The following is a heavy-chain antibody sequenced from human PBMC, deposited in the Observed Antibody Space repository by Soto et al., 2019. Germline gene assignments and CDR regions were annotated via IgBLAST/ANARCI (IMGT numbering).Heavy chain of an antibody. Sequence: SETLSLTCAVYGGSFSGYYWSWIRQPPGKGLEWIGEINHSGSTNYNPSLKSRVTISVDTSKNQFSLKLSSVTAADTAVYYCARGMGIWPDAFDIWGQGTMVTVSS. CDR3: ARGMGIWPDAFDI. J-gene: IGHJ3*02. V-gene: IGHV4-34*01. D-gene: IGHD7-27*01. CDR1: GGSFSGYY. CDR2: INHSGST.